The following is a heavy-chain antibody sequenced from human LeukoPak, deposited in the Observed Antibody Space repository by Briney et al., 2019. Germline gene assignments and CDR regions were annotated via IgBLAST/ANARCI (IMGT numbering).Heavy chain of an antibody. Sequence: GASVKVSCKASGYTFTSYDINWVRQATGQGLEWTGWMNPNSGNTGYVQKFQGRVTMTRNTSISTAYMELSSLRSEDTAVYYCARRRYSSNWYYSDYWGQGTLVTVSS. J-gene: IGHJ4*02. CDR3: ARRRYSSNWYYSDY. CDR1: GYTFTSYD. D-gene: IGHD6-13*01. V-gene: IGHV1-8*01. CDR2: MNPNSGNT.